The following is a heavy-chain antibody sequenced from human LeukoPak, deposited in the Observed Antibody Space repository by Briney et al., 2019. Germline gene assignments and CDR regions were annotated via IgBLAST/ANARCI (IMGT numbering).Heavy chain of an antibody. D-gene: IGHD1-26*01. CDR1: GYTLTXLS. V-gene: IGHV1-18*01. Sequence: GAXXKVSCKVSGYTLTXLSMHWVRQAPGKGLEWMGWISAYNGNTNYAQKLQGRVTMTTDTSTSTAYMELSSLRSEDTAVYYCARRDSGSYYYFEYWGQGTLVTVSS. CDR3: ARRDSGSYYYFEY. J-gene: IGHJ4*02. CDR2: ISAYNGNT.